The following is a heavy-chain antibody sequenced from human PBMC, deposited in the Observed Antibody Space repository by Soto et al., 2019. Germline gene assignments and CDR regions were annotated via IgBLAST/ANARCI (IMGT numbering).Heavy chain of an antibody. CDR3: ARVPKDSSGYPNGFDS. J-gene: IGHJ5*01. CDR2: IYYSGST. D-gene: IGHD3-22*01. V-gene: IGHV4-31*03. Sequence: SETLSLTCTVSGGSISSGGYYWSWIRQHPGKGLEWIGYIYYSGSTYYNPSLKSRVTISVDTSKNQFSLKLSSVTAADTAVYYCARVPKDSSGYPNGFDSWGQGTLVTVSS. CDR1: GGSISSGGYY.